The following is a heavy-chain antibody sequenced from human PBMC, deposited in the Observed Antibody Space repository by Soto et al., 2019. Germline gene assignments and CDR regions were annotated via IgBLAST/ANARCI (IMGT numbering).Heavy chain of an antibody. CDR3: ARHLRPISTNFDY. Sequence: SETLSLTCTVSGGSISSYYWSWIRQPPGKGLEWIGYIYYSGSTNYNPSLKSRVTISVDTSKNQFSLKLSSVTAADTAVYYCARHLRPISTNFDYWGQGTLVTVSS. CDR1: GGSISSYY. J-gene: IGHJ4*02. V-gene: IGHV4-59*08. D-gene: IGHD3-3*01. CDR2: IYYSGST.